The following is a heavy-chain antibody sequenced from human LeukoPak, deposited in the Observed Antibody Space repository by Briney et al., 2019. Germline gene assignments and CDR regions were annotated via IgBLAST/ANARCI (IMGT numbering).Heavy chain of an antibody. V-gene: IGHV1-8*03. Sequence: ASVKVSCKASRYTFTSYDINWVRQATGQGLEWMGWMNPNSGNTGYAQKFQGRVTITRNTSISTAYMELSSLRSEDTAVYYCARGSMFLEWSTRGAFDIWGQGTMVTVSS. D-gene: IGHD3-3*01. CDR2: MNPNSGNT. CDR1: RYTFTSYD. CDR3: ARGSMFLEWSTRGAFDI. J-gene: IGHJ3*02.